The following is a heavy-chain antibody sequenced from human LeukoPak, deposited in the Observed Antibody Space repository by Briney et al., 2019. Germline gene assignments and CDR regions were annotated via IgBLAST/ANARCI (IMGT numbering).Heavy chain of an antibody. D-gene: IGHD3-22*01. V-gene: IGHV4-39*07. CDR2: INHSGST. CDR1: GGSISSGGYY. Sequence: SETLSLTCTVSGGSISSGGYYWSWIRQPPGRGLEWIGEINHSGSTNYNPSLKSRVTISVDTSKNQFSLKLSSVTAADTAVYYCARGPTYYYDSSGLYYYYGMDVWGQGTTVTVSS. J-gene: IGHJ6*02. CDR3: ARGPTYYYDSSGLYYYYGMDV.